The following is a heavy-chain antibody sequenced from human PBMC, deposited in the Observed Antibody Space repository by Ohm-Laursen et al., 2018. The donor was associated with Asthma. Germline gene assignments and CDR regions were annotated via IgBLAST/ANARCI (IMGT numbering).Heavy chain of an antibody. CDR2: IYYSGST. Sequence: GTLSLTCTVSGGSISSGAYSWSWIRQAPGKGPEWIGYIYYSGSTYYNPSLKSRVTISVDTSKNQFSLKLSSVTAADTAVYYCARELRETEYYYDSSGTQVDYWGQGTLVTVSS. D-gene: IGHD3-22*01. CDR1: GGSISSGAYS. J-gene: IGHJ4*02. CDR3: ARELRETEYYYDSSGTQVDY. V-gene: IGHV4-61*08.